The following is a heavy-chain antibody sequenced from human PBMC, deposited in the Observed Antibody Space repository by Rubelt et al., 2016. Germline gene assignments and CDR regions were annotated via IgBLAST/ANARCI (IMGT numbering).Heavy chain of an antibody. J-gene: IGHJ6*02. Sequence: GLEWIGYIYSSGSTTYNASLQSRVTISIDRSKTQFSLYLRSVTAADTAVYYCAGDRTPSGYDSGMAVWGQGTTVTVSS. V-gene: IGHV4-59*01. CDR3: AGDRTPSGYDSGMAV. CDR2: IYSSGST. D-gene: IGHD5-12*01.